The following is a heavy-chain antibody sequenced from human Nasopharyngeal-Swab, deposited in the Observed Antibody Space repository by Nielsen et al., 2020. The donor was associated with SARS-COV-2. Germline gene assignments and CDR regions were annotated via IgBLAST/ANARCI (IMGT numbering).Heavy chain of an antibody. CDR3: AKDRKHIVVVTAEQ. V-gene: IGHV1-69*13. J-gene: IGHJ4*02. CDR2: IIPIFGTA. CDR1: GGTFSSYA. D-gene: IGHD2-21*02. Sequence: SVKVSCKASGGTFSSYAISWVRQAPGQGLEWMGGIIPIFGTANYAQKFQGRVTITADESTSTAYMELSSLRAEDTAVYYCAKDRKHIVVVTAEQWGQGTLVTVSS.